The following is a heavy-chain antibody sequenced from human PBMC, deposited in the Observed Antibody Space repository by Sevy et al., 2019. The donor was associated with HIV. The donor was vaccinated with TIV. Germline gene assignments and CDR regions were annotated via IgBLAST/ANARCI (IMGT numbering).Heavy chain of an antibody. J-gene: IGHJ6*02. CDR1: GFTFSSYW. Sequence: GGSLRLSCAASGFTFSSYWMSWVRQAPGKGLEWVANIKQDGSEKYYVDSVKGRFTISRDNAKNSLYLQMTSLRAEDTAVYYCAREGIAAAGGHWYYYYGMDVWGQGTTVTVSS. D-gene: IGHD6-13*01. CDR2: IKQDGSEK. V-gene: IGHV3-7*01. CDR3: AREGIAAAGGHWYYYYGMDV.